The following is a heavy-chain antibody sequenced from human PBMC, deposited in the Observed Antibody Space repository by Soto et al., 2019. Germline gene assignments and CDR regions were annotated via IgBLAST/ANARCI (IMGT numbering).Heavy chain of an antibody. V-gene: IGHV1-58*02. D-gene: IGHD2-15*01. J-gene: IGHJ4*02. Sequence: ASVKVSCKASGFTFTSSAMQWVRQARGQRLEWIGWIVVGSGNTNYAQKFQERVTITRDMSTSTAYMELSSLRSEDTAVYYCAAGGCSGGSCYFDYWGQGTLVTVSS. CDR3: AAGGCSGGSCYFDY. CDR2: IVVGSGNT. CDR1: GFTFTSSA.